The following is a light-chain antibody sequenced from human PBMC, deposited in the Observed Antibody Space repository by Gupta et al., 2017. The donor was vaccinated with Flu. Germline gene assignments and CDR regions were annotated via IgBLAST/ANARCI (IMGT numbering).Light chain of an antibody. CDR2: AAS. Sequence: PSFLSASVGYRVTISCRASQGVGRYLAWYQQKEGKAPKLLIYAASTVQSGVPSRFSGSGIGKEFTLTIRSRQPEDFATYSCQHVNSSPHTFGQGTKLDIK. V-gene: IGKV1-9*01. CDR3: QHVNSSPHT. CDR1: QGVGRY. J-gene: IGKJ2*01.